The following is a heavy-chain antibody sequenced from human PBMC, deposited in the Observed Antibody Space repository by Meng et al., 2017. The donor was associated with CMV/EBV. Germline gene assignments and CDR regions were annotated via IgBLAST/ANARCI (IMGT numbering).Heavy chain of an antibody. V-gene: IGHV3-15*01. CDR1: GFTFSNAW. CDR2: IKSKTDGGTT. J-gene: IGHJ4*02. Sequence: GGSLRLSCAASGFTFSNAWMSWVRQAPGKGLEWVGRIKSKTDGGTTEYAAPVKGRFTISRDDSKNTLYLQMNSLKTEDTAVYYCTTDDGRGAHSGSYWGWGQGTLVTISS. D-gene: IGHD1-26*01. CDR3: TTDDGRGAHSGSYWG.